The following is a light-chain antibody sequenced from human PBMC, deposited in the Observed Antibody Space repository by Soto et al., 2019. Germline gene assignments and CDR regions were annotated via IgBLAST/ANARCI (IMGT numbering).Light chain of an antibody. CDR1: QGIGDT. CDR3: QQYFNWPLTWT. Sequence: EIVMTQSPATLSVSPGEGATLSCRASQGIGDTLAWYQQKPGQTPRLLIYDTSIRAAGVPARFSGSRSGAEFTLTISSLLSEDSAFYYCQQYFNWPLTWTFGPGTKVDIK. CDR2: DTS. V-gene: IGKV3-15*01. J-gene: IGKJ1*01.